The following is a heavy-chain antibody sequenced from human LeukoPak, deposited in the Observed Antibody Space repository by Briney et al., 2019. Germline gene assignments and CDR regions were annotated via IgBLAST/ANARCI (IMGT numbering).Heavy chain of an antibody. V-gene: IGHV3-23*01. CDR1: GFTFSNYA. J-gene: IGHJ4*02. CDR3: AKVAVAGPFDY. CDR2: IDASGGAT. Sequence: GESLRLSCAASGFTFSNYAMYWVRQAPGKGLEWVSSIDASGGATYYADSVKGRFTISRDNSKNTLYLQMNSLRAEDTAVYYCAKVAVAGPFDYWGQGTLVTVSS. D-gene: IGHD6-19*01.